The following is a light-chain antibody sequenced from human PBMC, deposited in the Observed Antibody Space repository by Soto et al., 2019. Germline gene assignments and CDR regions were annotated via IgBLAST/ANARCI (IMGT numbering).Light chain of an antibody. Sequence: QSALTQTPSASGSLGQPVTIFCTGTSSDIGGYEYVSWFQQHPGKAPKLIIYEVKKRPSGVPDRFSGSRSDNTASLTVSGLQAEDEADYYCSSYAGSHTFVFGTGTKLTVL. CDR3: SSYAGSHTFV. J-gene: IGLJ1*01. V-gene: IGLV2-8*01. CDR1: SSDIGGYEY. CDR2: EVK.